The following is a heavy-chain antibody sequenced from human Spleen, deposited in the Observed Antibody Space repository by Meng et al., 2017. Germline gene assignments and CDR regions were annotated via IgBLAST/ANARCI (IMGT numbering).Heavy chain of an antibody. D-gene: IGHD5/OR15-5a*01. CDR1: GFTFSDYY. Sequence: GGSLRLSCAASGFTFSDYYMSWIRQAPGKGLEWISYISNTVRTIAYADSVKGRFTISRDNSKNSLYLQIDSLRAEGTAVYYCARVYDRNFDFWGQGTLVTVSS. CDR3: ARVYDRNFDF. CDR2: ISNTVRTI. J-gene: IGHJ4*02. V-gene: IGHV3-11*01.